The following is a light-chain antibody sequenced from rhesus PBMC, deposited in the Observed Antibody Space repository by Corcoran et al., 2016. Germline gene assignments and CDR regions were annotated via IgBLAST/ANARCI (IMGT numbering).Light chain of an antibody. Sequence: DIQMTQSPSSLSASVGDQVSITCRASQGINSWLAWYQQKLGKAPKLLIYNASSLQRGDPARFSDSGSWTDLPLTISILQPEDFGTYYCLHYTTKPYTFGPGTKLEIK. J-gene: IGKJ3*01. CDR1: QGINSW. V-gene: IGKV1-21*01. CDR2: NAS. CDR3: LHYTTKPYT.